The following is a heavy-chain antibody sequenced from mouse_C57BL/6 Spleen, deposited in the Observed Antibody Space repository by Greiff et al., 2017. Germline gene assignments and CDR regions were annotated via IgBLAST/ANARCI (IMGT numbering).Heavy chain of an antibody. CDR2: INPNNGGT. V-gene: IGHV1-26*01. Sequence: VQLQQSGPELVKPGASVKISCKASGYTFTDYYMNWVKQSHGKSLEWIGDINPNNGGTSYNQKFKGKATLTVDKSSSTAYMELRSLTSEDSAVYYCARFPIYYYGSIYAMDYWGQGTSVTVSS. J-gene: IGHJ4*01. CDR1: GYTFTDYY. D-gene: IGHD1-1*01. CDR3: ARFPIYYYGSIYAMDY.